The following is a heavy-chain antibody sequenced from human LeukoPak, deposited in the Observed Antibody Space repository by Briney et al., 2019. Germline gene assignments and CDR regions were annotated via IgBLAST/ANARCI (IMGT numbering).Heavy chain of an antibody. CDR1: GYTFTSYG. Sequence: GASVKVSCKASGYTFTSYGISWVRQAPGQGLEWMGWISAYNGNTNYAQKLQGRVTMTTDTSTSTAYMELRSLRSDDTAVYYCARARPSLRKHYCDSSGQIGIDAFDIWGQGTMVTVSS. CDR2: ISAYNGNT. V-gene: IGHV1-18*01. D-gene: IGHD3-22*01. J-gene: IGHJ3*02. CDR3: ARARPSLRKHYCDSSGQIGIDAFDI.